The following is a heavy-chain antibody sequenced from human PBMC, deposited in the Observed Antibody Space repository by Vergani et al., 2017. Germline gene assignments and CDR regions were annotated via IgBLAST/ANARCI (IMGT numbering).Heavy chain of an antibody. D-gene: IGHD6-19*01. Sequence: EVQLVESGGGLVKPGGSLRLSCAASGFTFIMHAMSWVRQAPGKGLEWVSTLSASDRRTHYADSVKGRFTISRDNSKNTLFLHMNSLGPEDTAVYYCAKVGRSEVAGTFGAFDIWGQGTMVTVSS. CDR1: GFTFIMHA. V-gene: IGHV3-23*04. CDR3: AKVGRSEVAGTFGAFDI. CDR2: LSASDRRT. J-gene: IGHJ3*02.